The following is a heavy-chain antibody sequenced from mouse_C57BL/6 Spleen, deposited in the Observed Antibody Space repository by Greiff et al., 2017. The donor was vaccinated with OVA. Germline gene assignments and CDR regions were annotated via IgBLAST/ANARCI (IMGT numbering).Heavy chain of an antibody. D-gene: IGHD2-2*01. CDR3: ARGLRYAMDD. Sequence: QVQLQQPGAELVKPGASVKMSCKASGYTFTSYWITWVKQRPGQGLEWIGDIYPGSGSTNYNEKFKSKATLTVEPSSSTAYMQLSSLASEDSAVDDCARGLRYAMDDWGQGTSVTVSS. CDR1: GYTFTSYW. V-gene: IGHV1-55*01. J-gene: IGHJ4*01. CDR2: IYPGSGST.